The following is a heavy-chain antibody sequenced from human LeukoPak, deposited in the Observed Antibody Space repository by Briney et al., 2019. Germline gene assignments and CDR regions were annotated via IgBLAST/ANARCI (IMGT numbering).Heavy chain of an antibody. CDR3: ARRSYGDTFDY. V-gene: IGHV4-59*08. Sequence: PSETLSLTCTVSGGSISSYYWSWIRQPPGKGLEWTGSIYYSGGTNYNPSLKSRVIISADTSKNQFSLKLSSVAAADTAVYYCARRSYGDTFDYWGQGTLVTVSS. CDR2: IYYSGGT. D-gene: IGHD4-17*01. CDR1: GGSISSYY. J-gene: IGHJ4*02.